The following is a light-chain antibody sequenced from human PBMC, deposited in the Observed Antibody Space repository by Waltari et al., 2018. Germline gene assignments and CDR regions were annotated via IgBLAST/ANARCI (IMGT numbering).Light chain of an antibody. CDR2: DAS. V-gene: IGKV3-11*01. CDR1: QGVSCY. CDR3: LQRSNWPPRYT. J-gene: IGKJ2*01. Sequence: RSIQGVSCYLVWPQQPPGQAPRLLIYDASNRATGIPVRFSGSGSGKDFTLPISSLEPEDFAASCCLQRSNWPPRYTFGQGTKLEIK.